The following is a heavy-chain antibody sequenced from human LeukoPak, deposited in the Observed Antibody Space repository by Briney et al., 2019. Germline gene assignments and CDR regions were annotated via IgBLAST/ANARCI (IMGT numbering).Heavy chain of an antibody. Sequence: SVKVSCKASGSTFSTYAVNRVRQAPGQGLEWMGGIIPILGTSNYAQSFQGRLTITADESSGTAYMALSSLRSEDTAIYYCATTRDYYDNSGYTLLQDWGQGTLVTVSS. J-gene: IGHJ1*01. CDR2: IIPILGTS. CDR1: GSTFSTYA. CDR3: ATTRDYYDNSGYTLLQD. V-gene: IGHV1-69*13. D-gene: IGHD3-22*01.